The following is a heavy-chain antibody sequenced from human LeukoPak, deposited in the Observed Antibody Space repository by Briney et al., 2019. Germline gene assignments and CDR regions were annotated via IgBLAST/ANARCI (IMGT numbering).Heavy chain of an antibody. CDR3: ARHYCGSGSRSLVYGMDV. CDR2: ISAYNGNT. V-gene: IGHV1-18*01. CDR1: GYTFTSYG. Sequence: ASVKVSCKASGYTFTSYGISWVRQAPGQELESMGWISAYNGNTNYAQKLQGRVTMTTDTSTSTAYMELRSLRSDDTAVYYCARHYCGSGSRSLVYGMDVWGQGTTVTVSS. J-gene: IGHJ6*02. D-gene: IGHD3-10*01.